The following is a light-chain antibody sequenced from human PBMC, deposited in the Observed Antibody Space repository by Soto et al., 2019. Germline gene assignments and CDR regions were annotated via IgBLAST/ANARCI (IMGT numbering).Light chain of an antibody. J-gene: IGKJ2*01. CDR2: GTS. CDR3: QHYESSPPDT. CDR1: QSVSTKY. Sequence: EIVLTQSPGTLSLSLGERATLSCRASQSVSTKYVAWYQQKPGQAPSLLIYGTSNRAADVPDRFSGTGSGTDFSLTISRLEPEDFAVYYCQHYESSPPDTFGQGTKLEI. V-gene: IGKV3-20*01.